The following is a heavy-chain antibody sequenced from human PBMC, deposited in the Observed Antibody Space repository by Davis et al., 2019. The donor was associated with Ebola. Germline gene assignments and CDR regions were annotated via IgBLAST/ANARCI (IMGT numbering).Heavy chain of an antibody. CDR1: GGTFSSYA. D-gene: IGHD2-8*01. V-gene: IGHV1-69*13. J-gene: IGHJ6*02. Sequence: SVKVSCKASGGTFSSYAISWVRQAPGQGLDWMGGIIPVSGVPKYAQDFQGRVTITADESTSTAYMELSSLRSDDTAVLLCARASPPEYNVWSRNPHYHYFTMDVWGQGTTVTVSS. CDR3: ARASPPEYNVWSRNPHYHYFTMDV. CDR2: IIPVSGVP.